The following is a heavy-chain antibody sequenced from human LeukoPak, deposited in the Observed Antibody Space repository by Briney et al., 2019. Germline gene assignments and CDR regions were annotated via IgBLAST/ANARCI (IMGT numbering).Heavy chain of an antibody. J-gene: IGHJ6*02. CDR2: IYYSGST. CDR3: ARLDGGNFGLYGMDV. CDR1: GDSISNYY. D-gene: IGHD4-23*01. V-gene: IGHV4-59*08. Sequence: PSETLSLTCTVSGDSISNYYWSWIRQPPGKGLEWIGYIYYSGSTNYNPSLKSRVPISLDMSKNQFSLKLSSVTAADTAVFYCARLDGGNFGLYGMDVWGQGTTVTVSS.